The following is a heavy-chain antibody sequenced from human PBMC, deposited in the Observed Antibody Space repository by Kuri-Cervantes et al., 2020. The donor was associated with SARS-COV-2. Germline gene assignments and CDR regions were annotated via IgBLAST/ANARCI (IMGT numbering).Heavy chain of an antibody. CDR2: IYHSGST. Sequence: SETLSLTCAVSGYSIGSGYYWGWIRQPPGKGLEWIGSIYHSGSTNYNPSLKSRVTVSVDTSKNQFSLKLSSVTAADTAVYYCALRYYYDSSGYEQFDYWGQGTLVTVSS. CDR3: ALRYYYDSSGYEQFDY. V-gene: IGHV4-38-2*01. CDR1: GYSIGSGYY. D-gene: IGHD3-22*01. J-gene: IGHJ4*02.